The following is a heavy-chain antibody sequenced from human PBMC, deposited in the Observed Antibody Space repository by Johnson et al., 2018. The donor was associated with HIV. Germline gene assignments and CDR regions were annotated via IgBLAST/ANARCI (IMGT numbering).Heavy chain of an antibody. CDR3: AREGTYYYDNSGYNDAFDI. V-gene: IGHV3-74*01. CDR2: INSDGSST. CDR1: GFTFSSYW. D-gene: IGHD3-22*01. Sequence: VQLVESGGGVVQPGRSLRLSCAASGFTFSSYWMHWVRQAPGKGLVWVSRINSDGSSTSYADSVKGRFTISRDNAKNTLYLQMNSLRAEDTAVYYCAREGTYYYDNSGYNDAFDIWGQGTMVTVSS. J-gene: IGHJ3*02.